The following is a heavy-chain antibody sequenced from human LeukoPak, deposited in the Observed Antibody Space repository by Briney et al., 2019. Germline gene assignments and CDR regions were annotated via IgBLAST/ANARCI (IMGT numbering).Heavy chain of an antibody. V-gene: IGHV4-59*01. D-gene: IGHD3-16*02. CDR3: ASHYVWGSYRLAEYFQH. J-gene: IGHJ1*01. CDR1: GGSISSYY. Sequence: SETLSLTCTVSGGSISSYYWSWIRQPPGEGLEWIGYIYYSGSTNYNPSLKSRVTISVDTSKNQFSLKLSSVTAADTDVYYCASHYVWGSYRLAEYFQHWGQGTLVTVSS. CDR2: IYYSGST.